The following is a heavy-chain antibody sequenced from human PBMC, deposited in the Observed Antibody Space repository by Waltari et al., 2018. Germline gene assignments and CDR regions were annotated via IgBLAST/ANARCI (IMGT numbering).Heavy chain of an antibody. CDR1: GGSFSGYY. Sequence: QVQLQQWGAGLLKPSETLSLTCAVYGGSFSGYYWSWIRQPPGKGLEWIGEINHSGSTNYNPSLKSRVTISVDTSKNQFSLKLSSVTAADTAVYYCARDPALGGGATLFDYWGQGTLVTVSS. J-gene: IGHJ4*02. V-gene: IGHV4-34*01. D-gene: IGHD1-26*01. CDR2: INHSGST. CDR3: ARDPALGGGATLFDY.